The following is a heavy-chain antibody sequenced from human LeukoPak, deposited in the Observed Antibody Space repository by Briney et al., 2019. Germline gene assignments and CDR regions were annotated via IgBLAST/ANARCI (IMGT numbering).Heavy chain of an antibody. J-gene: IGHJ4*02. CDR3: ARDPYGAGSYYSHFDY. CDR1: GYTFTNYY. CDR2: INPSGGST. Sequence: ASVPVSCKASGYTFTNYYIHWVRQAPGQGLEWMGIINPSGGSTSYTQKFQGRVTVTRYTSTSTVYMELSSLRSEDTAVYYCARDPYGAGSYYSHFDYWGQGTLVTVSS. V-gene: IGHV1-46*01. D-gene: IGHD3-10*01.